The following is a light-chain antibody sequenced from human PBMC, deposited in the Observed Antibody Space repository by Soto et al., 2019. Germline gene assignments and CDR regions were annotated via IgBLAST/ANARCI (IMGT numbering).Light chain of an antibody. CDR2: LGS. V-gene: IGKV2-28*01. CDR1: QSLLHSNGYNY. J-gene: IGKJ1*01. CDR3: MQALQTRCG. Sequence: DIVMTQSPLSLPVTPGEPASISCRTSQSLLHSNGYNYLDWYLQKPGQSPQLLIYLGSNRASGVPDRFSGSGSGTDFTLKISRVEAEDVGVYYCMQALQTRCGFGQGTKVEIK.